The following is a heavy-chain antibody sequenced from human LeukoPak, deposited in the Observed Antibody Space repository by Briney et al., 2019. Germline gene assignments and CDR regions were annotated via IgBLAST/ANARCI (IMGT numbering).Heavy chain of an antibody. CDR1: GYSFASYW. Sequence: PGESLKISCKGSGYSFASYWIGWVRQMPGKGLEWMGIIYPGDSDTRYSPSFQGQVTISADKSISTAYLQWSSLKASDTAMYYCARRNTAMVNAFDIWGQGTMVTVSS. CDR3: ARRNTAMVNAFDI. D-gene: IGHD5-18*01. V-gene: IGHV5-51*01. J-gene: IGHJ3*02. CDR2: IYPGDSDT.